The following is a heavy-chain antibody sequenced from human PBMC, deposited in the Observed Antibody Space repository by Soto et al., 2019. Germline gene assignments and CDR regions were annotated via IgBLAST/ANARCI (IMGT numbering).Heavy chain of an antibody. CDR3: ARDSDSGSGSLNWFDP. CDR2: IYYSGST. V-gene: IGHV4-30-4*01. J-gene: IGHJ5*02. D-gene: IGHD3-10*01. Sequence: SETLSLTCTVSGGSISSGDYYWSWIRQPPGKGLEWIGYIYYSGSTYYNPSLKSRVTISVDTSKNQFSLKLSSVTAADTAVYYCARDSDSGSGSLNWFDPWGQGTLVTVSS. CDR1: GGSISSGDYY.